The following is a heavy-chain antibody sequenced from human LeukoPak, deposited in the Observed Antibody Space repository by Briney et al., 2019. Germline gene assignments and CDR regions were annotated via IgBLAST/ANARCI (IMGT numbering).Heavy chain of an antibody. D-gene: IGHD3-10*01. J-gene: IGHJ4*02. Sequence: PGGSLRLSCAASGFTFSSYAMSWVRPAPGKGLEWVSAISGSGGSTYYADSVKGRFTISRDNSKNTLYLQMNSLRAEDTAVYYCAKDYGSGTLFLLYFDYWGQGTLVTVSS. CDR2: ISGSGGST. V-gene: IGHV3-23*01. CDR1: GFTFSSYA. CDR3: AKDYGSGTLFLLYFDY.